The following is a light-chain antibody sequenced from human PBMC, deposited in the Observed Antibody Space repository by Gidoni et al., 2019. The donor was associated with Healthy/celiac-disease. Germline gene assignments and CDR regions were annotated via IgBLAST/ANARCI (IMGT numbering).Light chain of an antibody. CDR1: QSVSSY. CDR2: DAS. V-gene: IGKV3-11*01. J-gene: IGKJ4*01. CDR3: QQRSNWLT. Sequence: EIVLTQSPATLSLSPGERATLSCRASQSVSSYLAWYQQKPGQAPRLLIYDASNRATGIPARFSGSGSGTDFTLTISSLEPEDFAVYYGQQRSNWLTFXGXTKVEIK.